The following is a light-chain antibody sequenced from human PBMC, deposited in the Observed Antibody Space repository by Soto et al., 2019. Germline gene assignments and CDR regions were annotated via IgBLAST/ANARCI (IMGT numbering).Light chain of an antibody. CDR1: QSISTW. V-gene: IGKV1-5*03. J-gene: IGKJ4*01. CDR3: QQYDAYPLT. Sequence: DIQMTQSPSTLSASVGDRVTISCRASQSISTWLAWYQQKPGKAPKLLIHKASTLESGVPSRFSGGGSGTDFTLTIHSLQPDDFATYHCQQYDAYPLTFGGGTKVDIK. CDR2: KAS.